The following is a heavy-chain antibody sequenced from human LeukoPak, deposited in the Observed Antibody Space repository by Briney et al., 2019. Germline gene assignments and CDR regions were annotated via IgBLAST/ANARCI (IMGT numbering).Heavy chain of an antibody. V-gene: IGHV4-61*01. CDR1: GGSFSSGSYY. D-gene: IGHD3-10*01. CDR3: ARGSRYYGSGSYYSY. Sequence: SETLSLTCTVSGGSFSSGSYYWSWIRQPPGTGLEWIGYIYYSGSTNYNPSLKSRVTISVDTSKNQFSLKLSSVTAADTAVYYCARGSRYYGSGSYYSYWGQGTLVTASS. CDR2: IYYSGST. J-gene: IGHJ4*02.